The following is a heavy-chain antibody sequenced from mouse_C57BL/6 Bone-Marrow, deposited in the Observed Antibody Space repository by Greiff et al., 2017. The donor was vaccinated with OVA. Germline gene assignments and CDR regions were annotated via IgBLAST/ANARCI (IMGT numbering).Heavy chain of an antibody. Sequence: QVQLQQPGAELVRPGTSVKLSCKASGYTFTSYWMHWVKQRPGQGLEWIGVIDPSDSYTNYNQKFKGKATLTVDTSSSTAYMQLSSLTSEDSAVYYCARSYGNYPYAMDDWGQGTSVTVSS. V-gene: IGHV1-59*01. CDR2: IDPSDSYT. J-gene: IGHJ4*01. CDR3: ARSYGNYPYAMDD. D-gene: IGHD2-1*01. CDR1: GYTFTSYW.